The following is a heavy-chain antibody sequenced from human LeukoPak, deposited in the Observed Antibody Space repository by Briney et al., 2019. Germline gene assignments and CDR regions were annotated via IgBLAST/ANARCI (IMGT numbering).Heavy chain of an antibody. CDR1: GGSISSGGYS. CDR3: ARVGGYSHFDY. J-gene: IGHJ4*02. Sequence: PSETLSLTCAVSGGSISSGGYSWSWIRQPPGKGLEWLGYIYHGGSTYYNPSLKSRVTISVDRSKNQFSLKLSSVTAADTAVYYCARVGGYSHFDYWGQGTLVTVSS. V-gene: IGHV4-30-2*01. CDR2: IYHGGST. D-gene: IGHD1-26*01.